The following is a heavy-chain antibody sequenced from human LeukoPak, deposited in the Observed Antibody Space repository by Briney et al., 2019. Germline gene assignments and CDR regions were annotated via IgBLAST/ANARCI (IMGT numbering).Heavy chain of an antibody. J-gene: IGHJ4*02. Sequence: QSGGSLRLSCAASGFTFSSYGMTWVRQAPGQGLEWGSAISGTGGSTYYADSVKGRFTISRDTAKNSLYLQMNSLRAEDTALYYCVRDGSSGYWEYFDSWGQGTLVTVSS. CDR3: VRDGSSGYWEYFDS. V-gene: IGHV3-23*01. D-gene: IGHD3-22*01. CDR2: ISGTGGST. CDR1: GFTFSSYG.